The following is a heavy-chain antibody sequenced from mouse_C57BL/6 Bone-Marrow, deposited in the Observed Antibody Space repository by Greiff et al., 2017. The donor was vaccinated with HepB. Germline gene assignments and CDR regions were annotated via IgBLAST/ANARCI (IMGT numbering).Heavy chain of an antibody. CDR2: IDPANGDT. D-gene: IGHD2-4*01. V-gene: IGHV14-3*01. Sequence: VQLKQSVAELVRPGASVKLSCTASGFNIKNTYMHWVKQRPEQGLEWIGRIDPANGDTKYAPKFQGKATITADTSSNTAYLQLSSLTSEDTAIYYCASRVYYDYSYYFDYWGKGTTLTVAS. CDR1: GFNIKNTY. CDR3: ASRVYYDYSYYFDY. J-gene: IGHJ2*01.